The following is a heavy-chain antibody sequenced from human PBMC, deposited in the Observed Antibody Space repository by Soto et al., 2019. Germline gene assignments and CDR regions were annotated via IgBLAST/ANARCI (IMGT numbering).Heavy chain of an antibody. CDR2: IYYSGST. J-gene: IGHJ3*02. V-gene: IGHV4-61*01. CDR1: GGSVSSGSYY. CDR3: AGGGGDI. Sequence: QVQLQESGPGLVKPSETLSLTCTVSGGSVSSGSYYWSWIRQPPGKGLEWIGYIYYSGSTKYTPSPKSRVTISVDTAKNQFSLKLSSVTAADTAVYYCAGGGGDIWGQGTMVTVSS. D-gene: IGHD3-16*01.